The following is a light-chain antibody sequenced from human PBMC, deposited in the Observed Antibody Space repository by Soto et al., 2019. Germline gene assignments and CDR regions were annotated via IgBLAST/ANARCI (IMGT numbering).Light chain of an antibody. Sequence: EIVLTQSPATLSLSPGERATLFCRASQSVSSYFAWYQQKPGQAPNLLIYDASNRATGIPARFSGSGSGTDFTLTISSLEPEDFAVYYCQQYDNWPITFGQGTRLEN. CDR1: QSVSSY. V-gene: IGKV3-11*01. CDR2: DAS. J-gene: IGKJ5*01. CDR3: QQYDNWPIT.